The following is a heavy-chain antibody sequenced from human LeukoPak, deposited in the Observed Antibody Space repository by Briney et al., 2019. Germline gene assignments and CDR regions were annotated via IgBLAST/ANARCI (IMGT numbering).Heavy chain of an antibody. CDR3: AKDLGYSNGHALGY. Sequence: GGSLRLSCAASGFTFSTYNMHWVRQAPGKGLEWVALISYDGSKYYADAVKGRFSISRDNSKNTLYLQMNSLRAEDMAVYYCAKDLGYSNGHALGYWGQGTLVTVSS. J-gene: IGHJ4*02. V-gene: IGHV3-30*18. D-gene: IGHD5-18*01. CDR2: ISYDGSK. CDR1: GFTFSTYN.